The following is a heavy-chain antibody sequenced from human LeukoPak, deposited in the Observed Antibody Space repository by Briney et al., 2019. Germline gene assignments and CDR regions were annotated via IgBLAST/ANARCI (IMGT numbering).Heavy chain of an antibody. CDR3: ARDLKWLGYNYYYYYMDV. V-gene: IGHV4-61*02. D-gene: IGHD3-3*01. Sequence: PSETLSLTCTVSGGSISSGSYYWSWIRQPAGKGLEWIGRIYTSGSTNYNPSLKSRVTISVDTSKNQFSLKLSSVTAADTAVYYCARDLKWLGYNYYYYYMDVWGKGTTVTISS. J-gene: IGHJ6*03. CDR1: GGSISSGSYY. CDR2: IYTSGST.